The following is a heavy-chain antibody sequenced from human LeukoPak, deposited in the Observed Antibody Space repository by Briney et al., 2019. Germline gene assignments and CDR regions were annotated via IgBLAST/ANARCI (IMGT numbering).Heavy chain of an antibody. CDR3: ARVDPHCRGGSCYETRFDP. V-gene: IGHV1-2*02. J-gene: IGHJ5*02. D-gene: IGHD2-15*01. CDR2: INPNSGGT. Sequence: ASVKVSCKASGYTFTGYYMHWVRQAPGQGLEWMGWINPNSGGTNYAQKFQGRVTMTRDTSISTAYTELSRLRSDDTAVYYCARVDPHCRGGSCYETRFDPWGQGTLVTVSS. CDR1: GYTFTGYY.